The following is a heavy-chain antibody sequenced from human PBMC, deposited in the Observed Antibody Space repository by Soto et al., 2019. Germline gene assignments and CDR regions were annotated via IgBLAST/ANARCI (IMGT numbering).Heavy chain of an antibody. CDR3: VRDTIYTPGWTDYRWIDP. J-gene: IGHJ5*02. V-gene: IGHV1-8*01. CDR1: GYTFTSYD. D-gene: IGHD3-16*01. CDR2: MNPNSGNT. Sequence: VNVSCKASGYTFTSYDINWVRQATGQGLEWMGWMNPNSGNTGYAQKFQGRVTMTRNTSISTAYMELSSLRSEDTAVYYCVRDTIYTPGWTDYRWIDPWGQGTLVTVSS.